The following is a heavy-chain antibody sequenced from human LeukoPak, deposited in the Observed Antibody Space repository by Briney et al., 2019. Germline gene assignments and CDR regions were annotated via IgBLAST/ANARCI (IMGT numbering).Heavy chain of an antibody. Sequence: ASVKVSCKASGYTFTSHAMHWVRQAPGQRLEWMGWINAGNGNTKYSQKFQGRVTITRDTSASTAYMELSSLRSEDTAVYYCARDSSRSSFNFDYWGQGTLVTVSS. D-gene: IGHD6-13*01. J-gene: IGHJ4*02. CDR1: GYTFTSHA. CDR3: ARDSSRSSFNFDY. V-gene: IGHV1-3*01. CDR2: INAGNGNT.